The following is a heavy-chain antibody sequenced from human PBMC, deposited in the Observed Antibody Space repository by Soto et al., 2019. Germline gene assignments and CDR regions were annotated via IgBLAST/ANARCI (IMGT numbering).Heavy chain of an antibody. V-gene: IGHV3-66*01. CDR1: GFSVSSSY. CDR2: IYSGGST. Sequence: EVQLVESGGGLVQPGGSLRLSCAASGFSVSSSYMSWVRQAPGKGLEWVSVIYSGGSTYYADSVKGRFTISRDNSKNTVYLQMNSLRAYDTAVYYCARMYYYDGSGYYYKYWYFDLWGRGTLVTVSS. J-gene: IGHJ2*01. D-gene: IGHD3-22*01. CDR3: ARMYYYDGSGYYYKYWYFDL.